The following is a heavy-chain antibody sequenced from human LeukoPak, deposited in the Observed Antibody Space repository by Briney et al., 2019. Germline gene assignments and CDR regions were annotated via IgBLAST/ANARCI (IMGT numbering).Heavy chain of an antibody. CDR2: IYYSGST. CDR1: GGSISSYY. D-gene: IGHD3-10*01. J-gene: IGHJ6*03. V-gene: IGHV4-4*07. CDR3: ARGRGGYYYYYYMDV. Sequence: PSETLSLTCTVSGGSISSYYWSWIRQPAGKGLEWIGSIYYSGSTYYNPSLKSRVTISVDTSKNQFSLKLSSVTAADTAVYYCARGRGGYYYYYYMDVWGKGTTVTVSS.